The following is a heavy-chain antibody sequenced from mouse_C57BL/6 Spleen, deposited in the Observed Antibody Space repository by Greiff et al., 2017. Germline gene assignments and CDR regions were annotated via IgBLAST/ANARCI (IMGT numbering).Heavy chain of an antibody. V-gene: IGHV1-50*01. CDR1: GYTFTSYW. CDR2: IDPSDSYT. D-gene: IGHD1-1*01. J-gene: IGHJ2*01. Sequence: QVQLQQPGAELVKPGASVKLSCKASGYTFTSYWMQWVKQRPGQGLEWIGEIDPSDSYTNYNQKFKGKATLTVDTSSSTAYMQLSSLTSEDSAVYYCARGGYGSSQYYFDYWGQGTTLTVSS. CDR3: ARGGYGSSQYYFDY.